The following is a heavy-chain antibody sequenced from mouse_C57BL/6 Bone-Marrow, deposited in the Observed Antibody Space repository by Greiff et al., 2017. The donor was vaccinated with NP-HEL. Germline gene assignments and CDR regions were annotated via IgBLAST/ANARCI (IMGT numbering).Heavy chain of an antibody. V-gene: IGHV1-81*01. D-gene: IGHD2-4*01. Sequence: VQLVESGAELARPGASVKLSCKASGYTFTSYGISWVKQRTGQGLEWIGEIYPRSGNTYYNEKFKGKATLTADKSSSTAYMELRSLTSEDSAVYFCARIYYDYAWFAYWGQGTLVTVSA. CDR3: ARIYYDYAWFAY. J-gene: IGHJ3*01. CDR1: GYTFTSYG. CDR2: IYPRSGNT.